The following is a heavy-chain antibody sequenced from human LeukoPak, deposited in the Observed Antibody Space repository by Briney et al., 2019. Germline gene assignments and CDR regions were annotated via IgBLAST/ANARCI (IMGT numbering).Heavy chain of an antibody. Sequence: GGSLRLSCAASGFTFSNYWMHWVRQGSGKGLVWVSRISTDGNTTNYADSVKGRFTISRENAKNTLYLQMSSLTAEDTAVYYCTRGVGFYGSGSYYRDWGQGSLVTVSS. CDR3: TRGVGFYGSGSYYRD. V-gene: IGHV3-74*01. CDR1: GFTFSNYW. J-gene: IGHJ4*02. CDR2: ISTDGNTT. D-gene: IGHD3-10*01.